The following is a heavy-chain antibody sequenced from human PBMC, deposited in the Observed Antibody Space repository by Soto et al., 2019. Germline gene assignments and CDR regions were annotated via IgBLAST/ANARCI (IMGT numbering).Heavy chain of an antibody. CDR1: GFSFSSYG. J-gene: IGHJ5*02. CDR3: GTYSDYGDHRDWFDP. D-gene: IGHD4-17*01. V-gene: IGHV3-30*03. Sequence: QVQLVESGGGVVYPGRSLRLSCTASGFSFSSYGVHWVRQAPGKGLEWVAVISYHGVNKYYADSVNGRFTISRDNSKNMVFLQMNSLRVEDTAVYYCGTYSDYGDHRDWFDPWGQGTLVTVSS. CDR2: ISYHGVNK.